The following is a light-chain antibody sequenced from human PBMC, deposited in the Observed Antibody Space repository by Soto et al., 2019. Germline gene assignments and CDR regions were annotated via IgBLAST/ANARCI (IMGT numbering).Light chain of an antibody. J-gene: IGKJ1*01. CDR2: TAS. CDR3: QQYHSYRT. V-gene: IGKV1-17*01. Sequence: DIQMTQSPSSLSASVGDRVTITCRASQGIRNDLGWYQQRPGKAPKLLIYTASSLQSGVPSRFSGSGSGTEFTLTISSLQPDDFATYYCQQYHSYRTFGQGTKVDIK. CDR1: QGIRND.